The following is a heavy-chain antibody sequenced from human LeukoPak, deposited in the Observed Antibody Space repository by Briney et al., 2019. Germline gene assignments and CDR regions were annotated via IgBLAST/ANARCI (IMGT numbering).Heavy chain of an antibody. J-gene: IGHJ4*02. CDR3: ARSPARGYDILTKYNDY. Sequence: GASVKVSCKASGYSFTAYVISWVRQAPGQGLEWMGWISTYNPNTNYAQKFQGRVTMTTDTSTSTVYMELRSLRSDDTAVYYCARSPARGYDILTKYNDYWGQGTLVTVSS. CDR2: ISTYNPNT. D-gene: IGHD3-9*01. V-gene: IGHV1-18*01. CDR1: GYSFTAYV.